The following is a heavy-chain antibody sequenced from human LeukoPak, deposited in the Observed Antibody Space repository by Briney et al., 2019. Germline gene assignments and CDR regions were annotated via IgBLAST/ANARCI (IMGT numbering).Heavy chain of an antibody. D-gene: IGHD3-3*01. CDR2: IHYSGST. Sequence: SETLSLTCTVSGGSISNYCWSWIRQPPGKGLEWIGFIHYSGSTNFNPSLKSRVTISVDTSKNQFSLTLSSVTAADTAVYYCASGGLIVRESGANPFYFDYWGLGTLVTVSS. V-gene: IGHV4-59*01. CDR3: ASGGLIVRESGANPFYFDY. J-gene: IGHJ4*02. CDR1: GGSISNYC.